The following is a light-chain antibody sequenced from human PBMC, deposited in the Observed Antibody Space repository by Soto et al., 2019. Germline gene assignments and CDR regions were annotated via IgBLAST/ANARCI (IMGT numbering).Light chain of an antibody. CDR1: SSDVGGYNH. Sequence: QSALTQPASVSGSPGQSITISCTGTSSDVGGYNHVSWYQQHPGKAPKLMIYEVSNRPSGVSNRFSGSKSGNTASLTISGLQAEDEADYYCTSYTSSSTPYVFAAGTKATV. CDR2: EVS. CDR3: TSYTSSSTPYV. V-gene: IGLV2-14*01. J-gene: IGLJ1*01.